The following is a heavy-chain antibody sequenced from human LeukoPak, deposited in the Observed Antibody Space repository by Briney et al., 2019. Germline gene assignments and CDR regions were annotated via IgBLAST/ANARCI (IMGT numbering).Heavy chain of an antibody. CDR2: IKQDGSEK. V-gene: IGHV3-7*01. Sequence: PGGSLRLSCAASGFTFSSYWMSWVRQAPGQGLEWVANIKQDGSEKYYVDSVKGRFTISRDNAKNSLYLQMNSLRAEDTAVYYCARARVVVVAAPYYYYMDVWGKGTTVTVSS. CDR3: ARARVVVVAAPYYYYMDV. CDR1: GFTFSSYW. J-gene: IGHJ6*03. D-gene: IGHD2-15*01.